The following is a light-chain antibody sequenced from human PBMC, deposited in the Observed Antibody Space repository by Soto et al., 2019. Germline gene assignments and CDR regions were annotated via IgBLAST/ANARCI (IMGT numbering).Light chain of an antibody. J-gene: IGLJ1*01. CDR2: EGS. V-gene: IGLV2-23*01. CDR3: CSYAGSSTYV. CDR1: SSVVGSYNL. Sequence: QSALTQPASVSGARGQSITIACSGTSSVVGSYNLVSWYQQHPGKAPKLMIYEGSKRPSGVSNRFSGSKSGNTASLTISGLQAEDEADYYCCSYAGSSTYVFGTGTKVTVL.